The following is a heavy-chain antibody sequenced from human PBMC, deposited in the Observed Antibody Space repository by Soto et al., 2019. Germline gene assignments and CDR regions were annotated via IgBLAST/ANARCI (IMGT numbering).Heavy chain of an antibody. J-gene: IGHJ1*01. Sequence: SETLSLTCTVCGYSISNGYYWGWIRQSPEKGLEWIGTIYHSGTTYYNPSLKSRVIMSIDTSKNQFSLNLKSVTAADTAVYSYVRDSYSYRSEVAKWGPGTLVAVSS. CDR1: GYSISNGYY. V-gene: IGHV4-38-2*02. CDR3: VRDSYSYRSEVAK. CDR2: IYHSGTT. D-gene: IGHD3-16*02.